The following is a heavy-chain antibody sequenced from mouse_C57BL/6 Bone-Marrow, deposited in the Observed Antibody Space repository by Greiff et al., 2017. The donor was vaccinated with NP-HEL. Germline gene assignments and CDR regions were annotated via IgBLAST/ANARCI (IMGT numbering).Heavy chain of an antibody. D-gene: IGHD1-1*01. J-gene: IGHJ1*03. CDR2: IHPNSGST. Sequence: VQLQQSGAELVKPGASVKLSCKASGYTFTSYWMHWVKQRPGQGLEWIGMIHPNSGSTNYNEKFKSKATLTVDKSSSTAYMQLSSLTSEDSAVYYSARANYGSQDVWGTGTTVTVSS. CDR1: GYTFTSYW. V-gene: IGHV1-64*01. CDR3: ARANYGSQDV.